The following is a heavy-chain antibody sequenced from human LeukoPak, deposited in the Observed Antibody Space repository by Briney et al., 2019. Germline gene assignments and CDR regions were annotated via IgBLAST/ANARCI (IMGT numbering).Heavy chain of an antibody. D-gene: IGHD2-2*01. CDR3: AREGDVVVPAASSFDY. V-gene: IGHV1-69*04. Sequence: ASVKVSCKASGGTFSSYTISWVRQAPGQGLEWMGRIIPILGIANYAQKFQGRVTITADKSTSTAYMEPSSLRSEDTAVYYCAREGDVVVPAASSFDYWGQGTLVTVSS. CDR1: GGTFSSYT. J-gene: IGHJ4*02. CDR2: IIPILGIA.